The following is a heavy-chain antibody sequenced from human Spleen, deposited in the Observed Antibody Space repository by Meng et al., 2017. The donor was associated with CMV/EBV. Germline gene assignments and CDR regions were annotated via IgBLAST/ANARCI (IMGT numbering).Heavy chain of an antibody. V-gene: IGHV3-66*02. J-gene: IGHJ4*02. CDR1: GFTFTTYA. Sequence: GGSLRLSCAASGFTFTTYAMSWVRQAPGKGLEWVSLIYSGGSTYYPDSLKGRFTISRDNSRNMVYLQMDSLRPEDTAVYYCAREGSNWYHYFDFWGQGTLVTVSS. CDR3: AREGSNWYHYFDF. D-gene: IGHD6-13*01. CDR2: IYSGGST.